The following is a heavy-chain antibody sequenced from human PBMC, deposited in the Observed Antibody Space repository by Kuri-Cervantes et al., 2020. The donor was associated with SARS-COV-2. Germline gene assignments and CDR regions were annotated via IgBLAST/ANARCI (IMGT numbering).Heavy chain of an antibody. Sequence: SETLSLTCAVSGGSISSSNWWSWIRQPPGKGLEWIGYIYYSGSTNYNPSLKSRVTISVDTSKNQFSLKLSSVTAADTAVYYCARAAYCGGDCYYYFDYWGQGTLVTVSS. CDR2: IYYSGST. V-gene: IGHV4-61*01. J-gene: IGHJ4*02. CDR3: ARAAYCGGDCYYYFDY. CDR1: GGSISSSNW. D-gene: IGHD2-21*01.